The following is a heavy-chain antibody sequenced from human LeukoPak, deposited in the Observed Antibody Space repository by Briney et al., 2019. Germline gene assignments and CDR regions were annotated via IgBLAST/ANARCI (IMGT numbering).Heavy chain of an antibody. CDR3: ARGPSITMVRGGQWYYYMDV. J-gene: IGHJ6*03. CDR1: GYTFTRYY. D-gene: IGHD3-10*01. Sequence: ASVKVSCKASGYTFTRYYMHWVRQAPGQGLEWMGIINPSGGSTNYAQKFQGRVTMTRDTSTNTVYMELSSLRSEDTAVYYCARGPSITMVRGGQWYYYMDVWAKGPRSPSP. V-gene: IGHV1-46*01. CDR2: INPSGGST.